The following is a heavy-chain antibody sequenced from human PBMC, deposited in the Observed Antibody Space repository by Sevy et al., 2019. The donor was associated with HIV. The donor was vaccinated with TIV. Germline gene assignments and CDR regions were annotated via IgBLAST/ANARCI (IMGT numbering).Heavy chain of an antibody. CDR2: IIPIFGTA. J-gene: IGHJ5*02. CDR1: GGTFSSYA. D-gene: IGHD5-12*01. CDR3: ARAPVATLELNWFDP. V-gene: IGHV1-69*13. Sequence: ASVKVSCKASGGTFSSYAISWVRQAPGQGLEWMGGIIPIFGTANYAQKFQGRVTITADESTSTAYMELSSLRSEDTAVYYCARAPVATLELNWFDPWGQGTLVTVSS.